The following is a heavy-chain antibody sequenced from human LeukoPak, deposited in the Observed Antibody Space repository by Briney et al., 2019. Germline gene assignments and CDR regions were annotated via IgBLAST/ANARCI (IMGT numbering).Heavy chain of an antibody. CDR1: GGSISSGGYY. J-gene: IGHJ6*02. CDR2: IYYSGST. Sequence: SETLSLTCTVSGGSISSGGYYWSWIRQHPGKGLEWIGYIYYSGSTYYNPSLKSRVTISVDTSKNQFSLKLSSVTAADTAVYYCAREADRYGMDVWGQGTTVTVSS. CDR3: AREADRYGMDV. V-gene: IGHV4-31*03.